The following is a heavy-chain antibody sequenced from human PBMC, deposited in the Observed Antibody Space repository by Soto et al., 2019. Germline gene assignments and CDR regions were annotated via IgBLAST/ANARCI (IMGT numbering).Heavy chain of an antibody. CDR1: GGTFSSYA. CDR2: IIPIFGTA. J-gene: IGHJ6*02. CDR3: ARGGFWSGYYRHYYYGMDV. V-gene: IGHV1-69*06. Sequence: SVKVSCKASGGTFSSYAISWVRQAPGQGLEWMGGIIPIFGTANYAQKFQGRVTIAADKSTSTAYMELSSLRSEDTAVYYCARGGFWSGYYRHYYYGMDVWGQGTTVTVSS. D-gene: IGHD3-3*01.